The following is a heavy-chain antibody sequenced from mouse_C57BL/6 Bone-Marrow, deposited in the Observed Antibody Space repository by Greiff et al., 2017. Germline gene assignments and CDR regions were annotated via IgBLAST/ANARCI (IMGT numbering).Heavy chain of an antibody. Sequence: QVQLQQPGAELVRPGTSVTLSCTASGYTFTSYWMHWVKPRPGQGLEWIGVIDTSDSYTKYNQKFKGKATLTVDTSSSTAYMQLSSLTSEDSAVSNSAKGQLSRFAYWGQGTLVTVSA. D-gene: IGHD3-2*02. J-gene: IGHJ3*01. CDR3: AKGQLSRFAY. V-gene: IGHV1-59*01. CDR1: GYTFTSYW. CDR2: IDTSDSYT.